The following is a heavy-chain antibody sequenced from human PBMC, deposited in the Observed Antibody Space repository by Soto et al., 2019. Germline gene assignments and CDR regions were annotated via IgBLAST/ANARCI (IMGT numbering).Heavy chain of an antibody. CDR1: GYTFTGYY. CDR3: ARDYCSGGSCPIDY. CDR2: INPNSGGT. J-gene: IGHJ4*02. D-gene: IGHD2-15*01. V-gene: IGHV1-2*04. Sequence: GASVKVSCKASGYTFTGYYMHWVRQAPGQGLEWMGWINPNSGGTNYAQKFQGWVTMTRDTSISTAYMELSRLRSDDTAVYYCARDYCSGGSCPIDYWGQGTRVTVSS.